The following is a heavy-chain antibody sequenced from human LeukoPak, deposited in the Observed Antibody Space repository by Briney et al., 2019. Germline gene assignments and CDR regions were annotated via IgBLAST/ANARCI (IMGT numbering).Heavy chain of an antibody. J-gene: IGHJ4*02. V-gene: IGHV3-7*01. CDR3: ARDYGYYGSGSAFDY. CDR2: IKQDGSEK. D-gene: IGHD3-10*01. Sequence: GGSLRLSCAASGFTFSSYWMSWVRQAPGKGLEWVANIKQDGSEKYYVDSVKGRFTISRDNAKNSLYLQMNSLRAEDTAVYYCARDYGYYGSGSAFDYWGQGTLVTVS. CDR1: GFTFSSYW.